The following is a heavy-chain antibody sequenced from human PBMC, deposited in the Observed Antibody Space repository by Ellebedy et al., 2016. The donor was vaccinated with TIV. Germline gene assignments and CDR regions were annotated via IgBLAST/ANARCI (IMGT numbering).Heavy chain of an antibody. V-gene: IGHV1-18*04. CDR1: GYTFTSYG. CDR3: ARIKSSYGDYYYYGMDV. D-gene: IGHD4-17*01. CDR2: ISAYNGNT. J-gene: IGHJ6*02. Sequence: ASVKVSXXASGYTFTSYGISWVRQAPGQGLEWMGWISAYNGNTNYAQKLQGRVTMTTDTSTSTAYMELRSLRSEDTAVYYCARIKSSYGDYYYYGMDVWGQGTTVTVSS.